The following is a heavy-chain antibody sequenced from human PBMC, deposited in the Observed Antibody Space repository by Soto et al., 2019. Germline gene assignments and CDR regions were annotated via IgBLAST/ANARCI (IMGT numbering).Heavy chain of an antibody. CDR1: GGTFSSYA. CDR3: ARLFDGSFFCYFDY. V-gene: IGHV1-69*13. Sequence: GASVKVSCKASGGTFSSYAISWVRQAPGQGLEWMGGIIPIFGTANYAQKVQVRVTITADESTSTAYMELSSVRSEDTAVYYCARLFDGSFFCYFDYWGQGTLVTVSS. CDR2: IIPIFGTA. D-gene: IGHD3-10*01. J-gene: IGHJ4*02.